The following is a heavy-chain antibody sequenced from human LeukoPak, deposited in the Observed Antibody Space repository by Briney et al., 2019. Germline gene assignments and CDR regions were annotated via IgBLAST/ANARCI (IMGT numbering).Heavy chain of an antibody. J-gene: IGHJ5*02. CDR2: INPNSGGT. D-gene: IGHD3-10*01. Sequence: VASVKVSCKASGYTFTGYYMHWVRQAPGQGLEWMGWINPNSGGTNYAQKFQGRVTMTRDTSISTAYMELSRLRSDDTAVYYCARERVTMVRGVMRFDPWGQGTLVTVSS. V-gene: IGHV1-2*02. CDR3: ARERVTMVRGVMRFDP. CDR1: GYTFTGYY.